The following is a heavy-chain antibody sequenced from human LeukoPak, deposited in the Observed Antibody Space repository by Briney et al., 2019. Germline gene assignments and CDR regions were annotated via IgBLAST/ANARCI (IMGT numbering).Heavy chain of an antibody. V-gene: IGHV7-4-1*02. D-gene: IGHD3-22*01. CDR1: GYTFTSYA. J-gene: IGHJ4*02. Sequence: VASVKVSCKASGYTFTSYAMNWVRQAPGQGLEWMGWINTNTGNPTYAQGFTGRFVFSLDTSVSTAYLQISSLKAEDTAVYYCAREGYGVTHYYDSSGYYDYWGQGTLVTVSS. CDR2: INTNTGNP. CDR3: AREGYGVTHYYDSSGYYDY.